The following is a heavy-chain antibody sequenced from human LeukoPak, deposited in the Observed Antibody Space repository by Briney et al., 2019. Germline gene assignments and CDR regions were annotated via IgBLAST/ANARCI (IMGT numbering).Heavy chain of an antibody. Sequence: PGGSLRPSCAASGFTFSFYSMNWVRQAPGKGLEWVSSISGSSNYIYYTDSVKGRFTISRDNAKNSLFLQKNSLRAEDTAVYYCATQPYDSSGYYPYWGQGTLVTVSS. J-gene: IGHJ4*02. D-gene: IGHD3-22*01. V-gene: IGHV3-21*01. CDR1: GFTFSFYS. CDR2: ISGSSNYI. CDR3: ATQPYDSSGYYPY.